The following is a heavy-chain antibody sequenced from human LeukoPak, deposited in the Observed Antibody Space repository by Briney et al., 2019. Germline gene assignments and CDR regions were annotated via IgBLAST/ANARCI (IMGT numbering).Heavy chain of an antibody. CDR2: VSWNSGSI. CDR1: GFTFGNYA. J-gene: IGHJ3*02. D-gene: IGHD1-1*01. Sequence: GRSLRLSCAASGFTFGNYAMHWVRQAPGKGLEWVSGVSWNSGSIDYADSVKGRFTVSRDNAKNSLYLQMNSLGAEDMALYYCAKDMAGTTGAFDIWGQGTMVTVSS. V-gene: IGHV3-9*03. CDR3: AKDMAGTTGAFDI.